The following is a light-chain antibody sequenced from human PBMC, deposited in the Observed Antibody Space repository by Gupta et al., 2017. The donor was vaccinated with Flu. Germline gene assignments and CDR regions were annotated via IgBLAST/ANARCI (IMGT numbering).Light chain of an antibody. Sequence: QLEVTQAPSASASLGASVKLTCTLSSGHSHYDIAWHQQRPEKAPRFLMRVNRDGSHTKGVGVPDRFLGSSSGAERYLTISSLQSEDEADYYCQTWGNVIFGGGTSLTAL. V-gene: IGLV4-69*01. CDR2: VNRDGSH. CDR1: SGHSHYD. CDR3: QTWGNVI. J-gene: IGLJ2*01.